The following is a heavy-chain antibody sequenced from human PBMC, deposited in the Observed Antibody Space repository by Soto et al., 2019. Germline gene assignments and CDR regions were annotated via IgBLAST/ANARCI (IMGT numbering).Heavy chain of an antibody. CDR2: ASARNTNT. CDR3: AKDVTSSGPRGYSSSWYGWFEP. J-gene: IGHJ5*02. Sequence: EVQLLESGGGLVQPGGSLRLSCATSGFTFTSHVISWVRQAPGKGLEWVSAASARNTNTYYADSVRGRFTLPRDNSKSTVDLPLGSLRGQDPAVYPRAKDVTSSGPRGYSSSWYGWFEPWGQGTLVVVSS. CDR1: GFTFTSHV. V-gene: IGHV3-23*01. D-gene: IGHD6-13*01.